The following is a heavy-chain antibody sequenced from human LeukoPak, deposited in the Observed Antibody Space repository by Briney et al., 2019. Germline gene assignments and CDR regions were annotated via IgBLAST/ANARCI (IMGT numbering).Heavy chain of an antibody. CDR3: ARDGQMTTPYAFDL. D-gene: IGHD2-15*01. CDR2: ISTGGDRA. J-gene: IGHJ3*01. V-gene: IGHV3-23*01. Sequence: GGSLRLSCAASGFTFSNYPMDWVRQAPGKGLEWVSAISTGGDRAYYADSVKGRSTISRDNSKNTLYLQMNSLRAEDTAVYYCARDGQMTTPYAFDLWGQGTMVTVSS. CDR1: GFTFSNYP.